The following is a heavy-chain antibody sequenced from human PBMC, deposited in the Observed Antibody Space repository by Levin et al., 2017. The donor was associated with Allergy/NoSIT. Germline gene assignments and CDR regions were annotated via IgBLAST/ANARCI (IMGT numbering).Heavy chain of an antibody. D-gene: IGHD1-1*01. Sequence: QTGGSLRLSCAASGFDFSGFWMTWVRQPPGKGLEWVANIKPDGSGENYVDSVKGRFTISRDNAKNSLFLQMNSLRVDDTAVYYCARGTTRHDYWGQGTLVTVSS. J-gene: IGHJ4*02. CDR1: GFDFSGFW. V-gene: IGHV3-7*04. CDR3: ARGTTRHDY. CDR2: IKPDGSGE.